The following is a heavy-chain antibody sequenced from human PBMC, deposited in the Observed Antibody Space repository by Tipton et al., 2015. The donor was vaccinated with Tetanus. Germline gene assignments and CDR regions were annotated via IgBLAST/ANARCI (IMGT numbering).Heavy chain of an antibody. CDR1: GFTFSSYA. CDR3: ARDEKGAMVRNTLGY. D-gene: IGHD3-10*01. CDR2: ISYDGSNK. V-gene: IGHV3-30-3*01. J-gene: IGHJ4*02. Sequence: SLRLSCAASGFTFSSYAMHWVRQAPGKGLEWVAVISYDGSNKYCADSVKGRFTISRDNSKNTLYLQMNSLRAEDTAVYYCARDEKGAMVRNTLGYWGQGTLVTVSS.